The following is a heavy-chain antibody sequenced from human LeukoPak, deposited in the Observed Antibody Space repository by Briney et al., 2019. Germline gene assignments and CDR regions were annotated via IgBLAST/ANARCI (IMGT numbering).Heavy chain of an antibody. J-gene: IGHJ4*02. CDR1: GYTFTGYY. D-gene: IGHD2-2*01. CDR3: ARGLRAYQLLCSY. CDR2: INPNSGGT. V-gene: IGHV1-2*02. Sequence: GASVKVSCKASGYTFTGYYMHWVRQAPGQGLEWMGWINPNSGGTNYAQKFQGRVTMTRDTSISTAYMELSRLRSEDTAVYYCARGLRAYQLLCSYWGQGTLVTVSS.